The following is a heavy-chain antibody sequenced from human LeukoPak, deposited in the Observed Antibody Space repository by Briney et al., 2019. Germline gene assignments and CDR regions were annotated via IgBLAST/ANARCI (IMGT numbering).Heavy chain of an antibody. J-gene: IGHJ4*02. CDR2: INPNTGDT. Sequence: ASVKVSCKASGYTFTGYYMHWVRQAPGQGLEWMGWINPNTGDTNYAQTFQGRVTMTRDTSINTAYMELSRLRSDDTAVYYCARPQISSGYIYAYLYWGQGTLVTVSS. CDR1: GYTFTGYY. D-gene: IGHD5-18*01. CDR3: ARPQISSGYIYAYLY. V-gene: IGHV1-2*02.